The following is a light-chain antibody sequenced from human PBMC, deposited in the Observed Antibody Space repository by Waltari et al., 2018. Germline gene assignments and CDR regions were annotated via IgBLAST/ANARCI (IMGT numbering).Light chain of an antibody. Sequence: QSALTQPASVSGSPGQSISISCIGTSSDIGTFNLVSWYLQYPGTAPKLLISDVSQRPSGVSNRFAGSKSGNTASLTISGLQAEDEAIYYCCSYAGSRTWVFGGGAKLTVL. CDR3: CSYAGSRTWV. CDR1: SSDIGTFNL. CDR2: DVS. J-gene: IGLJ3*02. V-gene: IGLV2-23*02.